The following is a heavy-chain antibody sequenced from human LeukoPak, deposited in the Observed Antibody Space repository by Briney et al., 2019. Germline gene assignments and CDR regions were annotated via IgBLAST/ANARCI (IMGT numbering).Heavy chain of an antibody. CDR3: ARACGSSCQSLYYYYGMDV. CDR1: GFTASSNY. CDR2: IYSGGST. V-gene: IGHV3-66*01. Sequence: QAGGSLRLSCAASGFTASSNYMSWVRQAPGKGLEWVSVIYSGGSTYYADSVKGRFTISRDNSKNTLYLQMNSLRAEDTAVYYCARACGSSCQSLYYYYGMDVWGQGTTVTVSS. J-gene: IGHJ6*02. D-gene: IGHD6-13*01.